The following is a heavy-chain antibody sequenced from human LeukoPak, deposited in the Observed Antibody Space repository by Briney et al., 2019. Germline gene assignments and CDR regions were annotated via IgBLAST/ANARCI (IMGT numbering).Heavy chain of an antibody. Sequence: AASVKVSCKASGYTFTSYYMHWVRQAPGQGLEWMGIINPSGGSTSYAQKFQGRITMTRDTSTSTVYMELSSLSSEDTAVNYCPRRPLNTYLYHFDQWGQSPLVPVFS. V-gene: IGHV1-46*01. CDR1: GYTFTSYY. CDR2: INPSGGST. CDR3: PRRPLNTYLYHFDQ. D-gene: IGHD2-8*01. J-gene: IGHJ4*02.